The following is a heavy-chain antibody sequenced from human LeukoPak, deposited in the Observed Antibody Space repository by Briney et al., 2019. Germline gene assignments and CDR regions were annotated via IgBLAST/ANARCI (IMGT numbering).Heavy chain of an antibody. CDR1: GFTFSSYG. CDR2: IWYDGSNK. Sequence: PSGGSLRLSCAASGFTFSSYGMHWVRQAPGKGLEWVAVIWYDGSNKYYADSVKGRFTISRDNSKNTLYLQMNSLRAEDTAVYYCAGPNSSGWTGMDVWGQGTTVTVSS. CDR3: AGPNSSGWTGMDV. J-gene: IGHJ6*02. D-gene: IGHD6-19*01. V-gene: IGHV3-33*01.